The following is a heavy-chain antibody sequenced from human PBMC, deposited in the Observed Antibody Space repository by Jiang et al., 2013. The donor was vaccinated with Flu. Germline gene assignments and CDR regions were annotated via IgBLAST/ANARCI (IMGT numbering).Heavy chain of an antibody. CDR2: IDWDDEK. CDR3: ARTNWNGAFPAYYFDY. V-gene: IGHV2-70*04. D-gene: IGHD1-20*01. Sequence: KPTQTLTLTCTFSGFSLSTSGMRVSWIRQPPGKALEWLARIDWDDEKLYSTSLKTRLTISKDTSKNQVVLTMTNMDPVDTATYYCARTNWNGAFPAYYFDYWGQGTLVTVSS. J-gene: IGHJ4*02. CDR1: GFSLSTSGMR.